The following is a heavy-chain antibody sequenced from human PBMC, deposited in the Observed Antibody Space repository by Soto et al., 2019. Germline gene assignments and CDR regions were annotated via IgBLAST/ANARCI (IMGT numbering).Heavy chain of an antibody. CDR3: AKSTAAPSEGFYYYYGMDV. CDR1: GFTFSSYA. CDR2: ISGSGGST. J-gene: IGHJ6*02. Sequence: GGSLRLSCAASGFTFSSYAMSWVRQAPGKGLEWVSAISGSGGSTYYADSVKGRFTISRDNSKNTLYLQMNSLRAEDTAVYYCAKSTAAPSEGFYYYYGMDVWGQGTTVTVSS. D-gene: IGHD6-13*01. V-gene: IGHV3-23*01.